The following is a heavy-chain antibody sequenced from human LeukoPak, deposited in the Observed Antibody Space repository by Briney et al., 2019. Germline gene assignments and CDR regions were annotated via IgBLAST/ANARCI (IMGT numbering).Heavy chain of an antibody. CDR1: GFTFSSYG. V-gene: IGHV3-33*03. CDR3: AKPTRGSGGSFLIDY. D-gene: IGHD2-15*01. J-gene: IGHJ4*02. Sequence: GGSLRLSCAASGFTFSSYGMHWVRQAPGKGLEWVAIIWYDGSYKYYAGSVKGRFTVSRDNSKNTLYLQMNSLRAEDTAMYYCAKPTRGSGGSFLIDYWGQGTLVTVSS. CDR2: IWYDGSYK.